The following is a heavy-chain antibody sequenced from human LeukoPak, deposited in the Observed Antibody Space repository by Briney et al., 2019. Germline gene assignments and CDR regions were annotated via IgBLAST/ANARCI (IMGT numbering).Heavy chain of an antibody. CDR2: ISAYNGNT. J-gene: IGHJ4*02. V-gene: IGHV1-18*01. D-gene: IGHD3-22*01. CDR1: GYTFTSYG. CDR3: ARGYYYDSSGYSEFDY. Sequence: GASVNVSCKASGYTFTSYGISWVRQAPGQGLEWMGWISAYNGNTNYAQKLQGRVTMTTDTSTSTAYMELRSLRSDDTAVYYCARGYYYDSSGYSEFDYWGQGTLVTVSS.